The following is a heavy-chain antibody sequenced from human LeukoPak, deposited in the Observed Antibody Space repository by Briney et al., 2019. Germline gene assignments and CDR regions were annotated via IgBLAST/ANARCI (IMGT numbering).Heavy chain of an antibody. D-gene: IGHD3-10*01. Sequence: SETLSPTCAVYGGSFSGYYWSWIRQPPGKGLEWIGEINHSGSTNYNPSLKSRVTISVDTSKNQFSLKLSSVTAADTAVYYCARGVTYYYGSGRPYYFDYWGQGTLVTVSS. CDR3: ARGVTYYYGSGRPYYFDY. CDR2: INHSGST. CDR1: GGSFSGYY. J-gene: IGHJ4*02. V-gene: IGHV4-34*01.